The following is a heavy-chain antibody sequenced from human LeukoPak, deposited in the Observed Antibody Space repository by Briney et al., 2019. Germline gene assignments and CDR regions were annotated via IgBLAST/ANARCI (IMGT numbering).Heavy chain of an antibody. CDR2: IRYDGSNK. Sequence: GGTLRLSCAASGFTFSSYGMHWVRQAPGKGLEWVAFIRYDGSNKYYADSVKGRFTISRDNSKNTLYLQMNSLRAEDTAVYYCAKDRSRYSYGYYNYWGQGTLVTVSS. J-gene: IGHJ4*02. V-gene: IGHV3-30*02. D-gene: IGHD5-18*01. CDR3: AKDRSRYSYGYYNY. CDR1: GFTFSSYG.